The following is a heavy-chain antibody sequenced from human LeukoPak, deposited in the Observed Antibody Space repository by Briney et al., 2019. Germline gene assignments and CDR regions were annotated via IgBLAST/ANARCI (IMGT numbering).Heavy chain of an antibody. CDR1: GFTFNTYG. CDR2: IQYDGTNK. CDR3: ATELAYCGDDCYSALDY. J-gene: IGHJ4*02. Sequence: AGGSLRLSCAASGFTFNTYGIHWVRQAPGKGPEWVAFIQYDGTNKYNADSVKGRFTISRDNSKNTLYLQMNSLRVEDTAVYYCATELAYCGDDCYSALDYWGQGTLVTVSS. D-gene: IGHD2-21*02. V-gene: IGHV3-30*02.